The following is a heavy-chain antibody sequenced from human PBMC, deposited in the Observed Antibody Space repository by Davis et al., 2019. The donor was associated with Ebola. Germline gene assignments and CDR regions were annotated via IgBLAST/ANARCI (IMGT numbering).Heavy chain of an antibody. V-gene: IGHV1-46*01. CDR1: GYSFTNYY. CDR2: INPSRGIT. CDR3: ARDPDEYYFDY. Sequence: AASVKVSCKAFGYSFTNYYMHWVRQAPGQGLEWMGIINPSRGITNYAQKFQGRVTMTRDTSTSSVYLELSGLRSEDTAVYYCARDPDEYYFDYWGQGTLVTVSS. J-gene: IGHJ4*02.